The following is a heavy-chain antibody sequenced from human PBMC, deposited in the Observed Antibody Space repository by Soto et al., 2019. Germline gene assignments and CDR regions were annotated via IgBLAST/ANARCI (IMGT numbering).Heavy chain of an antibody. D-gene: IGHD3-10*01. CDR1: GGSISSYY. CDR2: IYYSGST. Sequence: SETLSLTCTVSGGSISSYYWSWIRQPPGKGLEWIGYIYYSGSTNSNPSLKSRVTISVDTSKNQFSLKLSSVTAADTAVYYCARVSQGSGSYLDYYYGMNVWGQGTTVTVSS. CDR3: ARVSQGSGSYLDYYYGMNV. J-gene: IGHJ6*02. V-gene: IGHV4-59*01.